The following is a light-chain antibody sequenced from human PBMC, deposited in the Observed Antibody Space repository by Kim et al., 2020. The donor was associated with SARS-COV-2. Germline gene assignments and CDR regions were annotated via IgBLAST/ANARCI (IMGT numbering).Light chain of an antibody. CDR2: KNN. J-gene: IGLJ1*01. CDR1: SSNIGSNY. V-gene: IGLV1-47*01. Sequence: QSVLTQPPSASGTPGPRVTISCSGSSSNIGSNYVYWYQQLPGKAPKLLIYKNNQRPSGVPDRFSGSKSGTSASLAISGLRSEDEADYYCAAWDDSLSGYVFGTGTKVTVL. CDR3: AAWDDSLSGYV.